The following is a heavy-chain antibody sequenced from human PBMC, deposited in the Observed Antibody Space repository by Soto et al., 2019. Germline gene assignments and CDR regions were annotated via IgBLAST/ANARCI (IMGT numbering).Heavy chain of an antibody. Sequence: QVQLVQSGAEVKKPGSSVKVSCKAYGGTFSSYAISWVRQAPGQGLEWMGGIIPIFGTANYAQKFQGRVTIAADESTSTAYMELSSLRSEDTAVYYCARNNYGDYGYYYYGMDVWGQGTTVTVSS. J-gene: IGHJ6*02. CDR2: IIPIFGTA. CDR1: GGTFSSYA. CDR3: ARNNYGDYGYYYYGMDV. V-gene: IGHV1-69*12. D-gene: IGHD4-17*01.